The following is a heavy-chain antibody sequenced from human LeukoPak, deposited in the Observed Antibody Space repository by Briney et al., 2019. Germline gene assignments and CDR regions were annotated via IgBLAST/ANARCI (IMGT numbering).Heavy chain of an antibody. CDR3: AKAGGWFGELLQTSADNWFDP. Sequence: GGSLRLSCAASGFTFSSYWMHWVRQAPGKGLVWVSRISTDGSTTTYADSVKGRFTISRDNPKNTLYLQMNSLRAEDTAVYYCAKAGGWFGELLQTSADNWFDPWGQGTLVTVSS. CDR2: ISTDGSTT. D-gene: IGHD3-10*01. V-gene: IGHV3-74*01. J-gene: IGHJ5*02. CDR1: GFTFSSYW.